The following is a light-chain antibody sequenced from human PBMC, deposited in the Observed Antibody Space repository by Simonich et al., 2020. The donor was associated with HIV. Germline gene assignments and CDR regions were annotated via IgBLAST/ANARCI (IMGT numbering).Light chain of an antibody. V-gene: IGKV3-20*01. CDR2: DAS. Sequence: EIVLTQSPATLSLSPGERATLSCRASKSVSSYLAWYQQKPSQAPRLLIYDASNRATGIPARFSGSVSGTDFTLTISRLEPEDFAVYYCQQYGSSPVTFGGGTKVEIK. J-gene: IGKJ4*01. CDR1: KSVSSY. CDR3: QQYGSSPVT.